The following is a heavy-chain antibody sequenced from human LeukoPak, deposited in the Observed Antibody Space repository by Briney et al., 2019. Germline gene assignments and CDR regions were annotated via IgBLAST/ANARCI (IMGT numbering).Heavy chain of an antibody. CDR3: AKDGYSSGWYVLYYYMDV. V-gene: IGHV3-30*02. CDR2: IRYDGSNK. D-gene: IGHD6-19*01. J-gene: IGHJ6*03. CDR1: GFTFSSYG. Sequence: GGSLRLSCAASGFTFSSYGMHWVRQAPGKGLEWVAFIRYDGSNKYYADSVKGRFTISRDNSKNTLYLQMNSLRAEDTAVYYCAKDGYSSGWYVLYYYMDVWGKGTTVTISS.